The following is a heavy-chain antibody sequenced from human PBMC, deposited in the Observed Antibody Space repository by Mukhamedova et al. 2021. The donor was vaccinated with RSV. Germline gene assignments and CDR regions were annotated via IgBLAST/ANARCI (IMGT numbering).Heavy chain of an antibody. D-gene: IGHD6-19*01. J-gene: IGHJ4*02. CDR3: VKVAAVAATRNYFDS. CDR2: ITSNGANT. V-gene: IGHV3-64D*06. Sequence: VRQAPGKGREFVSAITSNGANTYYADSVKGRFTISRDNSQNTLYLQVSNLRPEDTAVYYCVKVAAVAATRNYFDSWGQGTLVTV.